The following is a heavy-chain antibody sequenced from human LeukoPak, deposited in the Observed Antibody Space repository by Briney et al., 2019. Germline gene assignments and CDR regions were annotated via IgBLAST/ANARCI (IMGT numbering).Heavy chain of an antibody. CDR3: ARDEPAGSTDS. D-gene: IGHD1-14*01. CDR2: ISGDGGQT. Sequence: GGSLRLSCVASGFILSSYPMHWVRQAPGKGLESVSAISGDGGQTYYANSVKGRFTISRDNSKNTLYLQMGSLRDEDTAMYYCARDEPAGSTDSWGQGTLVTVSS. J-gene: IGHJ4*02. CDR1: GFILSSYP. V-gene: IGHV3-64*01.